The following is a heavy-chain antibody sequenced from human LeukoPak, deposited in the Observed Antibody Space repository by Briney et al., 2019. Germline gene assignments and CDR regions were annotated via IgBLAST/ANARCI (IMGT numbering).Heavy chain of an antibody. V-gene: IGHV3-9*01. CDR1: GFTFDDYA. Sequence: GGSLGLSCAASGFTFDDYAMHWVRQAPGKGLEWVSGISWNSGSIGYADSVKGRFTISRDNAKNSLYLQMNSLRAEDTALYYCAKAPYYYGPFDYWGQGTLVTVSS. CDR3: AKAPYYYGPFDY. D-gene: IGHD3-10*01. J-gene: IGHJ4*02. CDR2: ISWNSGSI.